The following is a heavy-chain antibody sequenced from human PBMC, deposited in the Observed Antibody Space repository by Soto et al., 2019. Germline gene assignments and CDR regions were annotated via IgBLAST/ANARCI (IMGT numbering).Heavy chain of an antibody. Sequence: ASEKVYCKASGSTFTSYSINWVRQAPGQGLEWIGWINTDNGDAKYSQKFQGRVTVTRDTSATTAYMEVSSLRSADTAVYYCARDQGYVFYWGLGTLVIGSA. CDR2: INTDNGDA. D-gene: IGHD5-12*01. V-gene: IGHV1-3*04. CDR1: GSTFTSYS. CDR3: ARDQGYVFY. J-gene: IGHJ4*02.